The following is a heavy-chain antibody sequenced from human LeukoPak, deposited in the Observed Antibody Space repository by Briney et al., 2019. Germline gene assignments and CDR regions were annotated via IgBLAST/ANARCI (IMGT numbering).Heavy chain of an antibody. CDR2: INSDGSST. V-gene: IGHV3-74*01. J-gene: IGHJ6*02. CDR1: GFTFSSYW. D-gene: IGHD3-10*01. Sequence: GGSLRLSCAASGFTFSSYWMHWVRQAPGKGLVWVLRINSDGSSTSYADSVKGRFTISRDNAKNTLYLQMNSLRAEDTAVYYCARGGGFGEKVWGQGTTVTVSS. CDR3: ARGGGFGEKV.